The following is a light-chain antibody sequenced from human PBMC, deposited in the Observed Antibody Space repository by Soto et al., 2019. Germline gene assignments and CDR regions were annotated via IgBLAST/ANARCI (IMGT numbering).Light chain of an antibody. CDR2: GTT. Sequence: QSVLTQPPSVSGAPGQRITISCTGSPSNIGAGFDVHWYQQFPGTAPKLLIYGTTSRPSGAPDRFSGSQSGTSASLAITGLQAGDEADYYCQSYDTSLSGAWVFGGGTKVTVL. J-gene: IGLJ3*02. V-gene: IGLV1-40*01. CDR1: PSNIGAGFD. CDR3: QSYDTSLSGAWV.